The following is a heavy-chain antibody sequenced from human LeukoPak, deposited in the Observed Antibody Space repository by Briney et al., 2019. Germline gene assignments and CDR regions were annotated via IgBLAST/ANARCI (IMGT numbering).Heavy chain of an antibody. Sequence: ASVKVSCNPYGYTFTGYYMHWVTRAPGQGLEWMGWINPNSGGTNYAQKFQGRVTMTRDTSISTAYMELSRLRSDDTAVYYCPRDANTNGTNLCYWGQGTLVTVSS. CDR1: GYTFTGYY. CDR2: INPNSGGT. V-gene: IGHV1-2*02. D-gene: IGHD1-1*01. CDR3: PRDANTNGTNLCY. J-gene: IGHJ4*02.